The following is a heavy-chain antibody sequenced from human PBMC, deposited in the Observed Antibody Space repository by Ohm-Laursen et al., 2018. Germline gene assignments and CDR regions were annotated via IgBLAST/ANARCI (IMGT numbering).Heavy chain of an antibody. CDR2: INSDGSST. CDR3: ARAFEYSYQNGFDP. J-gene: IGHJ5*02. Sequence: SLRLSCTASGFTFSSYWMHWVRQAPGKGLVWVSRINSDGSSTSYADSVKGRFTISRDNAKNTLYLQMNSLRAEDTAVYYCARAFEYSYQNGFDPWGQGTLVTVSS. V-gene: IGHV3-74*01. D-gene: IGHD5-18*01. CDR1: GFTFSSYW.